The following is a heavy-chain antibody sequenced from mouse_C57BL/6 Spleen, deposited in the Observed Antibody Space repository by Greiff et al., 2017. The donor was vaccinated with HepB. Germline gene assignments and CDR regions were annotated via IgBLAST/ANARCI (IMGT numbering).Heavy chain of an antibody. D-gene: IGHD1-1*01. CDR3: ARQKYYGSSYYLDY. CDR2: ISNLAYSI. CDR1: GFTFSDYG. J-gene: IGHJ2*01. V-gene: IGHV5-15*01. Sequence: EVQGVESGGGLVQPGGSLKLSCAASGFTFSDYGMAWVRQAPRKGPEWVAFISNLAYSIYYADTVTGRFTISRENAKNTLYLEMSSLRSEDTAMYYCARQKYYGSSYYLDYWGQGTTLTVSS.